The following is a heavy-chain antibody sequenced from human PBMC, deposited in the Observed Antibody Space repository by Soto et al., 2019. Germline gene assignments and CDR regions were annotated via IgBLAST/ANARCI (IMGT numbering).Heavy chain of an antibody. Sequence: GGSLRLSCAASGFTFNSYSMNWVRQAPGKGLEWVSSISSGSSYIYYTDSVKGRFTISRDNARNSLYLQMNSLRAEDTAVYYCAREGYSNGFYPDYWGQGTLVTVSS. V-gene: IGHV3-21*01. CDR1: GFTFNSYS. J-gene: IGHJ4*02. CDR2: ISSGSSYI. CDR3: AREGYSNGFYPDY. D-gene: IGHD6-19*01.